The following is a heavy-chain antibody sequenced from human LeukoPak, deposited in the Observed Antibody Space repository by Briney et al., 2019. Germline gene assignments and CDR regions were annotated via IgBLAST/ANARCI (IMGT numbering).Heavy chain of an antibody. CDR2: INHSGST. J-gene: IGHJ5*02. D-gene: IGHD6-19*01. CDR3: ARLSQWLGSWFDP. Sequence: PSETLSLTCAVYGGSFSGYYWSWIRQPPGKGLEWIGEINHSGSTNYNPSLKSRVTISVDTSKNQFSLKLSSVTAADTAVYYCARLSQWLGSWFDPWGQGTLVTVHS. CDR1: GGSFSGYY. V-gene: IGHV4-34*01.